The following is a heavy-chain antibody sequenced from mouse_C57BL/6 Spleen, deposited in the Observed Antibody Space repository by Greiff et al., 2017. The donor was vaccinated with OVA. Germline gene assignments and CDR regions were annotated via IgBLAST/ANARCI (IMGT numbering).Heavy chain of an antibody. D-gene: IGHD1-1*01. CDR3: TGEFSITTVVDQAWCAY. Sequence: LVESGAELVRPGASVKLSCTASGFNIKDDYMPWVKQRPEQGLEWIGWIDPENGDTYYAAKFQGRATITADTSSNTSYLQLSSLTSEDTAVYYCTGEFSITTVVDQAWCAYWGQGTLVTVSA. V-gene: IGHV14-4*01. CDR2: IDPENGDT. J-gene: IGHJ3*01. CDR1: GFNIKDDY.